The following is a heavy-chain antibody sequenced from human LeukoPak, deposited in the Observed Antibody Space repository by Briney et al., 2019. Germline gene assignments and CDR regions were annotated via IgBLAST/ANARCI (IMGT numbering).Heavy chain of an antibody. CDR1: GGSISSYY. V-gene: IGHV4-4*09. CDR3: ARHRGPIGAVDDAFDI. D-gene: IGHD3-22*01. CDR2: IYTSGST. J-gene: IGHJ3*02. Sequence: SETLSLTCTVSGGSISSYYWSWLRQPPGEGLERIGYIYTSGSTNYNPSLKSRVTISVDTSKNQFSLKLSSVTAADTAVYYCARHRGPIGAVDDAFDIWGQGTTVTVSS.